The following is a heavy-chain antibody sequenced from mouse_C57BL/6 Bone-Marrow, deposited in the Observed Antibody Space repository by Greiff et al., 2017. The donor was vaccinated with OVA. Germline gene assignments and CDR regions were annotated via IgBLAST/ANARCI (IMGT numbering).Heavy chain of an antibody. CDR1: GYTFTSSW. CDR3: ARRVGPYYWDY. Sequence: QVQLQQPGAELVKPGASVTLSCKASGYTFTSSWLHWVKPRPGQGLAWIGMIHPNSGSTNYNEKFKSKATLTVDKSASTAYMQLSSLTSEDSAVYYCARRVGPYYWDYGGQGTTLTVSS. J-gene: IGHJ2*01. CDR2: IHPNSGST. V-gene: IGHV1-64*01. D-gene: IGHD4-1*01.